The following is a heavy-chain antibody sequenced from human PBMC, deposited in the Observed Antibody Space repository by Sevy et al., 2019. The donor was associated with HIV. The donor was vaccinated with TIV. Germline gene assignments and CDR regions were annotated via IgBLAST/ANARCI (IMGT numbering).Heavy chain of an antibody. D-gene: IGHD4-17*01. CDR3: AKSPDYGGNPYYFDY. V-gene: IGHV3-23*01. Sequence: GGSLRLSCAASGFTFSSYAMSWVRQAPGKGLEWVSTISGSGGATYYADSVKGRFAISRDNSKNTLYLQMNSLRADDTAMYYCAKSPDYGGNPYYFDYWAQGTLVTVSS. CDR1: GFTFSSYA. J-gene: IGHJ4*02. CDR2: ISGSGGAT.